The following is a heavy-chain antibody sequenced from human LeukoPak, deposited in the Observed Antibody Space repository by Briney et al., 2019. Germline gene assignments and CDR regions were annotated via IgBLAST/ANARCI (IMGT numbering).Heavy chain of an antibody. CDR1: GFTFSDYS. D-gene: IGHD2-15*01. J-gene: IGHJ4*02. V-gene: IGHV3-48*01. Sequence: GGSLRLSCAASGFTFSDYSMNWVRQAPGKGLEWVSYISSSSSTIYYADSVKGRFTISRDNAKNSLYLQMNSLRAEDTAVYYCARDGGVVVAAGIDYWGQGTLVTVSS. CDR2: ISSSSSTI. CDR3: ARDGGVVVAAGIDY.